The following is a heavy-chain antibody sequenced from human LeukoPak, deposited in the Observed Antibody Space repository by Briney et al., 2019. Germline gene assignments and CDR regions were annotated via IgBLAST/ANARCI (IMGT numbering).Heavy chain of an antibody. D-gene: IGHD1-14*01. CDR3: AREILGGFNPGAY. CDR1: LDSTTSNF. Sequence: PSETLSLTCTVSLDSTTSNFWSWVRQPPGKGLEWIGETHRSGSPNYNPSLQSRVTISIDRSRNQIALELSFVTAADTAVYYCAREILGGFNPGAYWGQGTPVTVSS. J-gene: IGHJ4*02. CDR2: THRSGSP. V-gene: IGHV4-4*02.